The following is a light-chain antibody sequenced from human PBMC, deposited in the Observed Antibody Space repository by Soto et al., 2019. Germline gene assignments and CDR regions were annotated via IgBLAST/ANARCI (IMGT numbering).Light chain of an antibody. Sequence: IVMTQSPLSLPVTLGQPASISCRSSQSLVPIDGNTDLNWFQQRPGQSPRRLIYKVSNRDSGVPDRFSGSGSGTDFTLSISRVEADDVGVYDGMHGISFTFGQGTRVEI. CDR2: KVS. V-gene: IGKV2-30*02. CDR1: QSLVPIDGNTD. J-gene: IGKJ1*01. CDR3: MHGISFT.